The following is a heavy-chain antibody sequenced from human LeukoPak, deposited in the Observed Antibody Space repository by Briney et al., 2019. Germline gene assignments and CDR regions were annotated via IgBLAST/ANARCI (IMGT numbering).Heavy chain of an antibody. V-gene: IGHV3-49*04. CDR3: TRVVPAAILYSGY. D-gene: IGHD2-2*02. CDR1: GFTFSSYS. J-gene: IGHJ4*02. CDR2: IRSKAYGGTT. Sequence: PGGSLRLSCAASGFTFSSYSMNWVRQAPGKGLEWVGFIRSKAYGGTTEYAASVKGRFTISRDDSKSIAYLQMNSLKTEDTAVYYCTRVVPAAILYSGYWGQGTLVTVSS.